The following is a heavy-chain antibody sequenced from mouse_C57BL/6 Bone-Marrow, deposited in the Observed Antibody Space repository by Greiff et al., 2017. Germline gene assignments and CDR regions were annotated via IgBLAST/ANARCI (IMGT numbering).Heavy chain of an antibody. Sequence: VQLQQSGAELARPGASVKLSCKASGYTFTSYGIRWVKQRTGQGLEWIGEIYPRSGNTYYNEKFKGKATLTADKSSSTAYMELRSLTSEDSAVYVCARWLLRFYYFDYWGQGTTLTVSA. J-gene: IGHJ2*01. CDR1: GYTFTSYG. CDR3: ARWLLRFYYFDY. CDR2: IYPRSGNT. V-gene: IGHV1-81*01. D-gene: IGHD2-3*01.